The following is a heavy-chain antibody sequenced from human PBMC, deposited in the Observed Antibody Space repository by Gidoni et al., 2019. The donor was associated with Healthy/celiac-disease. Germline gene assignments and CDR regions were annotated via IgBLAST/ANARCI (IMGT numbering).Heavy chain of an antibody. V-gene: IGHV4-34*01. D-gene: IGHD3-22*01. CDR2: INHSGST. CDR3: ARGGPYDSSAMGYFDY. Sequence: QVQLQQWCAGLLKPSETLSLTCAVYGGSFSGYYWSWIRQPPGKGLEWIGEINHSGSTNYNPSLKSRVTISVDTSKNQFSLKLSSVTAADTAVYYCARGGPYDSSAMGYFDYWGQGTLVTVSS. CDR1: GGSFSGYY. J-gene: IGHJ4*02.